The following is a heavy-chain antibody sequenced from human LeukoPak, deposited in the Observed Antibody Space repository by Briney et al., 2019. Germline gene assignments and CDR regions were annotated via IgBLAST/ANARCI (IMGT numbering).Heavy chain of an antibody. D-gene: IGHD6-13*01. J-gene: IGHJ3*01. V-gene: IGHV3-74*01. CDR2: INRDGGLT. CDR3: AREEHRLAEAGTSAFDL. CDR1: GFTFSENW. Sequence: GGSVRLSCVASGFTFSENWMHWVRQAPGKGLAWVSHINRDGGLTNYADSVKGRFAISRDNARNTVYLQMSSLRVEDTAIYFCAREEHRLAEAGTSAFDLGGQGTLVTVSP.